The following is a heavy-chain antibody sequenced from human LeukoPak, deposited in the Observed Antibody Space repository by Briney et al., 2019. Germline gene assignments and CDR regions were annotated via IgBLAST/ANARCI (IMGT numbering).Heavy chain of an antibody. J-gene: IGHJ5*02. CDR3: AKDQEVYNWFDP. V-gene: IGHV3-30*18. CDR2: ISYDGSNE. Sequence: PGGSLRLSCAASGFTFSSYGMHWVRQAPGKGLEWVAVISYDGSNEYYADSVKGRFTISRDNSKNTLYLQMNSLRAEDTAVYYCAKDQEVYNWFDPWGQGTLVTVSS. D-gene: IGHD2-8*01. CDR1: GFTFSSYG.